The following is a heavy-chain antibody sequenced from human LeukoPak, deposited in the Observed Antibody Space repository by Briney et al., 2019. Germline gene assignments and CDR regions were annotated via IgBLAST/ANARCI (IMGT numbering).Heavy chain of an antibody. CDR2: ISHISSHT. CDR1: GFTFSDYF. J-gene: IGHJ4*02. Sequence: GGSLTLSCAASGFTFSDYFMHWLRPAPGKGLEWVSYISHISSHTNHADSVKGRFTISRDNAKNSLHLQMNSLRAEDSAGYYCARGMSGHIDYGGQGTRVSVSS. D-gene: IGHD3-3*01. CDR3: ARGMSGHIDY. V-gene: IGHV3-11*06.